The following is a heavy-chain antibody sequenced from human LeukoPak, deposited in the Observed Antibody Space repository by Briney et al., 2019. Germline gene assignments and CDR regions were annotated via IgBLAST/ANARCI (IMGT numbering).Heavy chain of an antibody. J-gene: IGHJ5*02. CDR1: GYTLTELS. V-gene: IGHV1-2*02. CDR3: ARVAVVGGNWFDP. D-gene: IGHD6-19*01. Sequence: ASLKVSCKVSGYTLTELSMHWVRQAPGQGLEWMGWINPNSGGTNYAQKFQGRVTMTRDTSISTAYMELSRLRSDDTAVYYCARVAVVGGNWFDPWGQGTLVTVSS. CDR2: INPNSGGT.